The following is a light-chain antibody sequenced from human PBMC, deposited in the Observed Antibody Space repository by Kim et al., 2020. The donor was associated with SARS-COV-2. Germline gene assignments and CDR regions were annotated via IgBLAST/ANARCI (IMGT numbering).Light chain of an antibody. CDR2: DVS. CDR3: TSFTTSNTYV. Sequence: QSALTQPASVSGSPGQSITISCTGSSSDIGVYNYVSWYQQHPGKAPKLIIFDVSRRPSGASNHFSGSKSGNTASLTISGLQAEDEADYFCTSFTTSNTYVFGTGTKVTVL. J-gene: IGLJ1*01. V-gene: IGLV2-14*03. CDR1: SSDIGVYNY.